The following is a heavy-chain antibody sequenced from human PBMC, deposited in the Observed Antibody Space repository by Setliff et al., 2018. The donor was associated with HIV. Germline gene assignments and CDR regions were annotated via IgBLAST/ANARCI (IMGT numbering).Heavy chain of an antibody. D-gene: IGHD2-8*02. CDR1: GFTFSSYS. CDR2: ISSSSSYI. J-gene: IGHJ4*02. V-gene: IGHV3-21*01. CDR3: AKSLLVAGNDY. Sequence: PGGSLRLSCAASGFTFSSYSMNWVRQAPGKGLEWVSSISSSSSYIYYADSVKGRFTISRDNAKNTLFLQMNSLRGDDTAVYYCAKSLLVAGNDYWGQGTLVTVSS.